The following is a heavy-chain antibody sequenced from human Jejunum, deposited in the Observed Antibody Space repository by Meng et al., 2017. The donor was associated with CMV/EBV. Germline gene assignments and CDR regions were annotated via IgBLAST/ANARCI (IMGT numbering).Heavy chain of an antibody. CDR2: FGGSAGGV. D-gene: IGHD3-3*01. CDR1: FTFDSHA. V-gene: IGHV3-23*01. J-gene: IGHJ4*02. Sequence: FTFDSHAMSWVRQAPGKGLEWVSAFGGSAGGVYYADPVKGRFTISRDDSKNTLYLQMSSLRAEDTAVYYCAKDFWRGYYQGYFDYWGQGTLVTVSS. CDR3: AKDFWRGYYQGYFDY.